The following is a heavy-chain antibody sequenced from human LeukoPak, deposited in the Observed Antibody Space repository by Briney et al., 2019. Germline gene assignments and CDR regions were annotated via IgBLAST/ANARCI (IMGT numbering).Heavy chain of an antibody. CDR1: GYTFTGYD. Sequence: GASVKVSCKASGYTFTGYDINWVRQATGQGLEWMGWMNPNSGNAGYAQKFQGRVTMTRNTSISTAYMELSSLRSEDTAVYYCARRTFITLPYYYYYMDVWGKGTTVTVSS. V-gene: IGHV1-8*01. J-gene: IGHJ6*03. D-gene: IGHD3-22*01. CDR2: MNPNSGNA. CDR3: ARRTFITLPYYYYYMDV.